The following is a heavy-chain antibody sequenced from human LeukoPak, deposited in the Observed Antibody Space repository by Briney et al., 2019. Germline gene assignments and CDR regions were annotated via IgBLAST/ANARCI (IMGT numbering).Heavy chain of an antibody. CDR1: GFTFSSYG. CDR3: ASAEYYYDSSGYSP. Sequence: GGSLRLSCAASGFTFSSYGMHWVRQAPGKGLEWVAVISYDGSNKYYADSVKGRFTISRDNSKNTLYLQMNSLRAEDTAVYYCASAEYYYDSSGYSPWGQGTLVTVSS. CDR2: ISYDGSNK. D-gene: IGHD3-22*01. V-gene: IGHV3-30*03. J-gene: IGHJ4*02.